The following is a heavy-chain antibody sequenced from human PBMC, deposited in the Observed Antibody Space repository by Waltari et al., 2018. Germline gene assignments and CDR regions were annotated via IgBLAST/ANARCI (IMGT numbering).Heavy chain of an antibody. CDR2: ISSASGYI. CDR1: GFTFRSYD. J-gene: IGHJ4*02. D-gene: IGHD4-4*01. Sequence: EVQLVESGGGLVQPGGSLRLSCAASGFTFRSYDMNWVRQAPGKGLEWVSYISSASGYIYYADSVKGRFTISRDNAKNSLSLQMSSLRAEDTAVYYCTRGGNYLLGYFDFWGQGVLVTVSS. CDR3: TRGGNYLLGYFDF. V-gene: IGHV3-21*04.